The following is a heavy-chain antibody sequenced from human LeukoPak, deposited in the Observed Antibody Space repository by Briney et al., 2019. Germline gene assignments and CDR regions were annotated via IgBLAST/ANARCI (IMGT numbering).Heavy chain of an antibody. CDR2: IKSDGTST. D-gene: IGHD3-22*01. Sequence: GGSLRLSCAASGFTFSSSWMHWVRQAPGKGLVWVSRIKSDGTSTTYADSVKGRFTISRDNAKNTLYLQMNSLTPEDTAVYYRATFVGSSGQGWGQGTLVTVSS. J-gene: IGHJ4*02. CDR3: ATFVGSSGQG. V-gene: IGHV3-74*01. CDR1: GFTFSSSW.